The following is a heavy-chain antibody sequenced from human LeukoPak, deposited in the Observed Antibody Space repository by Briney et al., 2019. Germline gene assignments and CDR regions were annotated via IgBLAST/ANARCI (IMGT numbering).Heavy chain of an antibody. D-gene: IGHD2-8*01. CDR3: AKDGSGQCTYFDY. CDR2: IRYDGSSK. V-gene: IGHV3-30*02. Sequence: PGGSLRLSXAASGFTFSTYGMHWVRQAPGKGLEWVAFIRYDGSSKYYTDSVKGRFTISRDNSKSTLYLQMNSLRAEDTAVYYCAKDGSGQCTYFDYWGQGTLVTVSS. CDR1: GFTFSTYG. J-gene: IGHJ4*02.